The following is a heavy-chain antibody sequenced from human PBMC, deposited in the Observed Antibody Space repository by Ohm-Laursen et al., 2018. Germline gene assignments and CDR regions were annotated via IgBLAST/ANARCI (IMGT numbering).Heavy chain of an antibody. CDR2: IYYCVTT. CDR1: GVSINSGDYH. J-gene: IGHJ5*02. Sequence: TLSLICTVSGVSINSGDYHWSWIRQHPGKGLEWIGFIYYCVTTYYNPSIKSRVTISVDTSKNRFSLKQRSVTAADTALYYCARGLWWFDPWGQGTLVTVSS. CDR3: ARGLWWFDP. V-gene: IGHV4-30-4*08.